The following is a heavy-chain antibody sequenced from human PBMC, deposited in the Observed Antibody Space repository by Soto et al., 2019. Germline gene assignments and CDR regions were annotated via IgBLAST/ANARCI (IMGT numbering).Heavy chain of an antibody. V-gene: IGHV3-30*18. J-gene: IGHJ4*02. CDR3: AKVVVARTNWYYFDC. CDR1: GFTFRSYG. Sequence: QVQLVESGGGVVQPGRSLRLSCAASGFTFRSYGMYWVRQAPGKGLEWVAVIPYDGSNKYYADSVKGRFTISRDSSKNTLYLQMNSLRAEDTAVYYCAKVVVARTNWYYFDCWGQGTLVTVSS. CDR2: IPYDGSNK. D-gene: IGHD2-2*01.